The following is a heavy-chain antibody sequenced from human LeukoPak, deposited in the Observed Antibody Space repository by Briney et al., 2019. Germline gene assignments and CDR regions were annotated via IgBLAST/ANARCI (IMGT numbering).Heavy chain of an antibody. D-gene: IGHD4-17*01. Sequence: PSETLSLTCTVSGGSISSYYWSWIRQPPGKGLEWIGYIYYSGSTNYNPSLKSRVTISVDTSKNQFSLKLSSVTAADTAVYYCARDSATVTYYFDYWGQGTLVTVSS. J-gene: IGHJ4*02. CDR2: IYYSGST. V-gene: IGHV4-59*12. CDR1: GGSISSYY. CDR3: ARDSATVTYYFDY.